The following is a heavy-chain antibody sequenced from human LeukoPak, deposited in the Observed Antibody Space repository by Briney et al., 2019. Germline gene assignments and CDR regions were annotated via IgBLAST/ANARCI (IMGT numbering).Heavy chain of an antibody. CDR3: ARGHSSGYYLDY. CDR1: GGSFSGYY. J-gene: IGHJ4*02. D-gene: IGHD3-22*01. V-gene: IGHV4-34*01. CDR2: INHSGST. Sequence: SETLSLTCAVYGGSFSGYYWSWIRQPPGKGLEWIGEINHSGSTNYNPSLKSRVTISVDTSKNRFSLKLSSVTAADTAVYYCARGHSSGYYLDYWGQGTLVTVSS.